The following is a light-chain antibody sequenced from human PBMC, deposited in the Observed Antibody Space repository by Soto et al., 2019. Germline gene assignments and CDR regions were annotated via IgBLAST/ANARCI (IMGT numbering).Light chain of an antibody. CDR2: AAS. CDR1: QSINSY. CDR3: QQSYSSPIT. V-gene: IGKV1-39*01. J-gene: IGKJ5*01. Sequence: DIQMTQSPSSLSASVGDRVTITCRASQSINSYLNWYRQKPGKAPMLLIYAASSLQSGVPSRFSGRGSGTDFTLTISSLQPEDFATYYCQQSYSSPITFGQGTRLEIK.